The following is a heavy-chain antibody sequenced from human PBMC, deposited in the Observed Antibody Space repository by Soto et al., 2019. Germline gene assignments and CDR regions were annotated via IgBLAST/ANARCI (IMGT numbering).Heavy chain of an antibody. Sequence: ASVKVSCKASGYTFTSYGISWVRQAPGQGLEWMGWISAYNGNTNYAQKLQGRVTMTTDTSTSTAYMELRSLRSDDTAVDYCARDELEPGDIVVVVAAQPGSTNSGAFDIWGQGTMVTVSS. CDR2: ISAYNGNT. D-gene: IGHD2-15*01. CDR3: ARDELEPGDIVVVVAAQPGSTNSGAFDI. V-gene: IGHV1-18*01. CDR1: GYTFTSYG. J-gene: IGHJ3*02.